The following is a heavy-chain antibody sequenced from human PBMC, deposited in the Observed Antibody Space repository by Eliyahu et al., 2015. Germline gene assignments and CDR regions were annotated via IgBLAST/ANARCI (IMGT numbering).Heavy chain of an antibody. D-gene: IGHD3-22*01. J-gene: IGHJ4*02. Sequence: EVQLVESGGGLVKPGGSLRLSCAASGFTFSSYSMNWVRQAPGKGPGLGSSHRWYSSVVYYADSVKGRFTISRDNAKNSLYLQMNSLRAEDTAVYYCARGDYDSSGYPFDYWGQGTLVTVSS. CDR1: GFTFSSYS. CDR2: HRWYSSVV. CDR3: ARGDYDSSGYPFDY. V-gene: IGHV3-21*01.